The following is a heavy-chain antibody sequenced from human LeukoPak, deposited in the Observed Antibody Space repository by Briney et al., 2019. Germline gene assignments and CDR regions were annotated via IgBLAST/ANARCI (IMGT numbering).Heavy chain of an antibody. CDR1: GFSLSTSGVG. CDR3: AQNSEGEYYFDY. Sequence: SGPTLVNPTQTLTLTCTFSGFSLSTSGVGVGWIRQPPGKALEWLALIYWNDDKRYSLSLKSRLTITKDTSKNQVVLTMTNMDPVDTATYYCAQNSEGEYYFDYWGQGTLVTVSS. V-gene: IGHV2-5*01. CDR2: IYWNDDK. J-gene: IGHJ4*02. D-gene: IGHD3-16*01.